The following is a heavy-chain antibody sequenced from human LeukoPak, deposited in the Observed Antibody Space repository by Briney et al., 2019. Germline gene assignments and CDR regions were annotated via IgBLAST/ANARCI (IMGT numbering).Heavy chain of an antibody. J-gene: IGHJ4*02. Sequence: ASVKVSCKASGYTFTGYYMHWVRQAPGQGLEWMGWINPNSGGTNYAQKFQGRVTMTRDTSISTAYMELSRLRSDDTAVYYCARALITMVRGVIITSGVLGYWGQGTLVTVSS. CDR2: INPNSGGT. CDR3: ARALITMVRGVIITSGVLGY. D-gene: IGHD3-10*01. V-gene: IGHV1-2*02. CDR1: GYTFTGYY.